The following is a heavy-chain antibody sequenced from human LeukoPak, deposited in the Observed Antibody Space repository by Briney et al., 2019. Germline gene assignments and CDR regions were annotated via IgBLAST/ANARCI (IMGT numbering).Heavy chain of an antibody. CDR3: ARGQPQWELLGVKYYFDY. V-gene: IGHV4-59*01. CDR2: IYYSGST. J-gene: IGHJ4*02. D-gene: IGHD1-26*01. Sequence: RTSETLSLTCAVYGGSFSSYYWSWIRQPPGKGLEWIGYIYYSGSTNYNPSLKSRVTISVDTSKNQFSLKLSSVTAADTAVYYCARGQPQWELLGVKYYFDYWGQGTLVAVSS. CDR1: GGSFSSYY.